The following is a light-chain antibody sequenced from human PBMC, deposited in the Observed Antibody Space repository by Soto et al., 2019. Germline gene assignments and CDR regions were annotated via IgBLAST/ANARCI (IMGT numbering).Light chain of an antibody. CDR1: QSLRNTF. J-gene: IGKJ4*01. CDR2: GAS. V-gene: IGKV3-20*01. CDR3: QHYGTFLEAL. Sequence: EIVLTQSPGTLSLSPGDSATLSCRTSQSLRNTFVAWYQVKPDQAPRLLIYGASARASGIPDIFSASGSGTAVTLPITSVGPKAFGVDFDQHYGTFLEALLGGGTKTEIK.